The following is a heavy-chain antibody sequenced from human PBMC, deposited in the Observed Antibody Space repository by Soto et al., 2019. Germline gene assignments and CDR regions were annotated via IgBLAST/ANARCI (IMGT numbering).Heavy chain of an antibody. CDR2: TYYRSKWYN. V-gene: IGHV6-1*01. CDR1: GDSVSSNSAA. D-gene: IGHD6-19*01. Sequence: QTLSLTCAISGDSVSSNSAAWNWIRQSPSRGLEWLGRTYYRSKWYNDYAVSVKSRITINPDTSKNQFSLQLNSVTPEDTAAYYCARGPSIAVAGTRNWFDPWGQGTLVTVSS. J-gene: IGHJ5*02. CDR3: ARGPSIAVAGTRNWFDP.